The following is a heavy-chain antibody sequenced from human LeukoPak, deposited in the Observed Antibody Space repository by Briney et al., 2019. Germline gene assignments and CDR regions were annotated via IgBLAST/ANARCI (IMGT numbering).Heavy chain of an antibody. CDR3: AREYRYSYGYVDY. J-gene: IGHJ4*02. V-gene: IGHV4-38-2*02. CDR2: IYHSGST. Sequence: PSETLSLTCTVSGYSISSGYYWGWIRQPPGKGLEWIGSIYHSGSTYYNPSLKSRVTISVDTSKNQFSLQLSSVTAADTAVYYCAREYRYSYGYVDYWGQGTLVTVSS. CDR1: GYSISSGYY. D-gene: IGHD5-18*01.